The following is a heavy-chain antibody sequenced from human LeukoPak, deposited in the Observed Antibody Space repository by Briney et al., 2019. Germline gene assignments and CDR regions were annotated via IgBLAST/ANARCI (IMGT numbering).Heavy chain of an antibody. CDR1: GGSISSSSYY. CDR3: XRXXGLWLLTYYFDY. V-gene: IGHV4-39*07. Sequence: ETLSXXCTVSGGSISSSSYYWGWIRQPPGKGLEWIGSIYYSGSTYYNPSLKSRVTISVETYKNQLSRKQSYVTAAGRDVYXXXRXXGLWLLTYYFDYWGQGTLVTVSS. CDR2: IYYSGST. J-gene: IGHJ4*02. D-gene: IGHD3-22*01.